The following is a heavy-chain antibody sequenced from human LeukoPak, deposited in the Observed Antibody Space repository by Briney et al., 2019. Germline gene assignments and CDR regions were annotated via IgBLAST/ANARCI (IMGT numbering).Heavy chain of an antibody. CDR1: GFTFDDYT. CDR3: AKGPDILTGYEQSPNYYYYYYMDV. V-gene: IGHV3-43*01. J-gene: IGHJ6*03. D-gene: IGHD3-9*01. CDR2: ISWDGGST. Sequence: GGSLRLSCAASGFTFDDYTMHWVRRAPGKGLEWVSLISWDGGSTYYADSVKGRFTISRDNSKNSLYLQMNSLRTEDTALYYCAKGPDILTGYEQSPNYYYYYYMDVWGKGTTVTVSS.